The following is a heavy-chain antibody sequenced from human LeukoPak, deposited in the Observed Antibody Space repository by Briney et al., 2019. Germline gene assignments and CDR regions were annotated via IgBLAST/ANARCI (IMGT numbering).Heavy chain of an antibody. CDR1: GGTFSSYA. CDR3: ARSGYALKRAYYFDY. Sequence: GASVKVSCKASGGTFSSYAINWVRQATGQGLEWMGWMNPNSGNTGYAQKFQGRVTMTRNTSVSTAYMELSSLRSEDTAVYYCARSGYALKRAYYFDYWGQGTLVTVSS. V-gene: IGHV1-8*02. D-gene: IGHD5-12*01. J-gene: IGHJ4*02. CDR2: MNPNSGNT.